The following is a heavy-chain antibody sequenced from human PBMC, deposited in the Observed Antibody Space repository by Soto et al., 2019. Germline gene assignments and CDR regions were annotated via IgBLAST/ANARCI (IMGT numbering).Heavy chain of an antibody. V-gene: IGHV4-59*01. Sequence: QVQLQESGPGLVKPSETLSLTCSVSGGSIRGSYWSWIRRSPGRGVKWLAQVYYTGSTNNSPSLRSRVSLSEDTSKNEFSLRLSSVTAADTAVYFCARSVAVPGAHIDYWGQGTQVTVSS. D-gene: IGHD6-19*01. J-gene: IGHJ4*02. CDR1: GGSIRGSY. CDR3: ARSVAVPGAHIDY. CDR2: VYYTGST.